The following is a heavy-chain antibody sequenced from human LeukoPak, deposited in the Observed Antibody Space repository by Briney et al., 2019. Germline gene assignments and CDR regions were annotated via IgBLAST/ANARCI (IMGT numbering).Heavy chain of an antibody. V-gene: IGHV3-23*01. CDR2: IRGSGDST. CDR1: GFTFSNYA. D-gene: IGHD1-26*01. J-gene: IGHJ4*02. Sequence: GRSLRLSCAASGFTFSNYAMSWVRQAPGKGLEWVSAIRGSGDSTYYADSVKGRFTISRDNSKTTLYLQMNSLRAEDTAVYYCAKNGGSDPRSFEYWGQGTLVTVSS. CDR3: AKNGGSDPRSFEY.